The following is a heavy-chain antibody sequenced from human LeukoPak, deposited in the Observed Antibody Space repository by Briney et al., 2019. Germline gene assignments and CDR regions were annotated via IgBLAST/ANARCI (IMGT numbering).Heavy chain of an antibody. D-gene: IGHD1-26*01. V-gene: IGHV1-8*01. CDR3: ARTGGSGSYLLYY. Sequence: CXXSXYTFTXXXIDWXXQATGQGLEWMGWMNPNSGNTGYAQKFQGRVTMTRNTSISTAYMELSSLRSEDTAVYYCARTGGSGSYLLYYWGQGTLVTVSS. CDR2: MNPNSGNT. CDR1: XYTFTXXX. J-gene: IGHJ4*02.